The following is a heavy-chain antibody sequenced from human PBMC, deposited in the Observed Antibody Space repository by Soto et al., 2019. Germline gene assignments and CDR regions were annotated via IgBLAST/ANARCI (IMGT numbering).Heavy chain of an antibody. CDR1: GYTFTSYD. CDR2: MNPNSGNT. Sequence: ASVKVSCKASGYTFTSYDINWVRQATGQRLEWMGWMNPNSGNTGYAQKFQGRVTMTRNTSISTAYMELSSLRSEDTAVYYCARGRGYSYGTGRGYYMDVWGKGTTVTVSS. V-gene: IGHV1-8*01. D-gene: IGHD5-18*01. CDR3: ARGRGYSYGTGRGYYMDV. J-gene: IGHJ6*03.